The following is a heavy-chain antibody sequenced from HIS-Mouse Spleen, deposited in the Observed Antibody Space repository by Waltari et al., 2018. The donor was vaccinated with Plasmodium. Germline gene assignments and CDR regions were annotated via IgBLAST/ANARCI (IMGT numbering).Heavy chain of an antibody. CDR1: GGSISSSSYY. CDR2: IYYSGIT. J-gene: IGHJ4*02. CDR3: ARRGGSYYYFDY. D-gene: IGHD1-26*01. V-gene: IGHV4-39*01. Sequence: QLQLQESGPGLVKPSETLSLTCTVSGGSISSSSYYWGWIRQPPGKGRGWIGSIYYSGITYCNPSLKSRVTISVDTSKNQFSLKLSSVTAADTAVYYCARRGGSYYYFDYWGQGTLVTVSS.